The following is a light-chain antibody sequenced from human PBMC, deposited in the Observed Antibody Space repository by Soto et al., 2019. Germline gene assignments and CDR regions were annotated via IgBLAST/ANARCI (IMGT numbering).Light chain of an antibody. V-gene: IGKV3-11*01. J-gene: IGKJ5*01. Sequence: PGVRAALSCRASLSVNTYFALYQQNPGQAPRLFISDASNRATGIPARFSGSGCGTDLPITISSIQTEDSAVYFCQQYTGPPTTFGQGTRLEIK. CDR2: DAS. CDR1: LSVNTY. CDR3: QQYTGPPTT.